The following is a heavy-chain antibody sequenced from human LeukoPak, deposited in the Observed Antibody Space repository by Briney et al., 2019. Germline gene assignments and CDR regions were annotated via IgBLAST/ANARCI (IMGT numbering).Heavy chain of an antibody. V-gene: IGHV3-74*01. D-gene: IGHD6-19*01. CDR1: GFTFSSYW. Sequence: PGGSLRLSCSASGFTFSSYWMHWVRQAPGKGLGWVSPINSDGSSTNYADSVKGRFTISRDNANNTLYLQLNSLRAEDTAVYYCARGFDRSGWDFDYWGQGTLVTVSS. CDR3: ARGFDRSGWDFDY. J-gene: IGHJ4*02. CDR2: INSDGSST.